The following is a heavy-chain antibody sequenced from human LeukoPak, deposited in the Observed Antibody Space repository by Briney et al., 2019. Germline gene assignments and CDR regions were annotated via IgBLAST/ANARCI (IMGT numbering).Heavy chain of an antibody. CDR2: ISAYNGNT. V-gene: IGHV1-18*01. D-gene: IGHD3-22*01. J-gene: IGHJ4*02. CDR3: ARVWGYYYDSSGYSDFDY. Sequence: ASVKVSCKASGYTFTTYGITWVRQAPGHGLEWMGWISAYNGNTNYAQKFQGRVTMTINTSTSTAYMELRSLKSDDTAVYYCARVWGYYYDSSGYSDFDYWGQGTLVTVSS. CDR1: GYTFTTYG.